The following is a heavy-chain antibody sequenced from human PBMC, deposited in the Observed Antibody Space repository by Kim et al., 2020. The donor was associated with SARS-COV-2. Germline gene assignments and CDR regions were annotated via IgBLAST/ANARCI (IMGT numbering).Heavy chain of an antibody. D-gene: IGHD7-27*01. CDR3: ARGLGYWYFDL. V-gene: IGHV3-48*04. CDR1: GFTSSSYS. Sequence: LSLTCAASGFTSSSYSMNWVRQAPGKGLEWISYISTTGKTTYYADSVKGRFTFSRDNDKNSLYLQMNSLKGEDTAVYYCARGLGYWYFDLWGRGTLV. CDR2: ISTTGKTT. J-gene: IGHJ2*01.